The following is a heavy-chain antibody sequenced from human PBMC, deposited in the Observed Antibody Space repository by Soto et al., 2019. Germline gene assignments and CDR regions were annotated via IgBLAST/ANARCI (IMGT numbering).Heavy chain of an antibody. V-gene: IGHV4-39*01. CDR3: AGGYYTGMGAYYMDV. Sequence: SETLSLTCTVSGGSISSSSYYWGWIRQPPGKGLEWIGSIYYSGSTYYNPSLKSRVTISVDTSKNQFSLKLSSVTAADTAVYYCAGGYYTGMGAYYMDVWGKGTTVTVSS. J-gene: IGHJ6*03. D-gene: IGHD3-3*01. CDR1: GGSISSSSYY. CDR2: IYYSGST.